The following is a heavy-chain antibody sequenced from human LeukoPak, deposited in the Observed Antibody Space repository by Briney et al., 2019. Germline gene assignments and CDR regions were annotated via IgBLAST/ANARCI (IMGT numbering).Heavy chain of an antibody. V-gene: IGHV1-18*04. CDR3: ARYDFWSGPTPNMDV. Sequence: ASVKVSCKASGYTFTAYYLHWVRQAPGQGLEWMGWISGYNGNTNYAQKLQDRVTMTTDTSTSTAYMELRSLRSDDTAVYYCARYDFWSGPTPNMDVWGKGTTVTVSS. J-gene: IGHJ6*03. CDR1: GYTFTAYY. CDR2: ISGYNGNT. D-gene: IGHD3-3*01.